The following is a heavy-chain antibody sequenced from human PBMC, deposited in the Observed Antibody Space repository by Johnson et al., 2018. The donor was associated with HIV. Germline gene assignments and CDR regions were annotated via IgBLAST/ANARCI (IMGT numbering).Heavy chain of an antibody. D-gene: IGHD3-22*01. CDR2: ISYDGSNK. J-gene: IGHJ3*02. CDR1: GFTFSSYA. CDR3: ARGGYYYDSYDAFDI. V-gene: IGHV3-30*04. Sequence: VQLVESGGGVVQPGRSLRLSCAASGFTFSSYAMHWVRQAPGTGLEWVAVISYDGSNKYYADSVKGRFTISRDNSKNTLYLQMNSLRAEDTAVYYCARGGYYYDSYDAFDIWGQGTVVTVSS.